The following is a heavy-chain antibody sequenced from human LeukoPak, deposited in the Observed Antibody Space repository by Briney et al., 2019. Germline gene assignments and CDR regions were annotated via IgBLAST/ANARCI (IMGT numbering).Heavy chain of an antibody. D-gene: IGHD3-22*01. V-gene: IGHV4-39*01. CDR3: ASPNYYDSSGYYPIDY. CDR1: GGSISSSSYY. Sequence: PSETLSLTCTVSGGSISSSSYYWGWIRQPPGKGLEWIGSTYYSGSTYYNPSLKSRVTISVDTSKNQFSLKLSSVTAADTAVYYCASPNYYDSSGYYPIDYWGQGTLVTVSS. CDR2: TYYSGST. J-gene: IGHJ4*02.